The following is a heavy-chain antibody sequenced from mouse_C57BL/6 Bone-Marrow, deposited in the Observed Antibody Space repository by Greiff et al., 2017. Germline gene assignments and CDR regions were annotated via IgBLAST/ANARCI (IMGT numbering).Heavy chain of an antibody. CDR1: GFNIKNTY. CDR3: ARNYYGSSYWFAY. CDR2: IDPANGNT. D-gene: IGHD1-1*01. V-gene: IGHV14-3*01. J-gene: IGHJ3*01. Sequence: VQLQHSVAELVRPGASVKLSCTASGFNIKNTYMHWVKQRPEQGLEWIGRIDPANGNTKYAPKFPGKATITADTSSNTAYLQLSSLTSEDTAIYYCARNYYGSSYWFAYWGQGTLVTVSA.